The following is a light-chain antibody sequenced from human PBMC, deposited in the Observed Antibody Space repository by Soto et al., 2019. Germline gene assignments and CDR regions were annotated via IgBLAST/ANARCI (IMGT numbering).Light chain of an antibody. Sequence: QLVLTQSPSASASLGASVKLTCTLSRGHSSYAIAWHQQQPEKGPRYLMQLSSDGSHSKGDGIPDRCSGSSSGAERYLTISSLQSEDEADYYCQTWDTGARVVFGGGTKLTVL. CDR1: RGHSSYA. V-gene: IGLV4-69*01. CDR2: LSSDGSH. J-gene: IGLJ2*01. CDR3: QTWDTGARVV.